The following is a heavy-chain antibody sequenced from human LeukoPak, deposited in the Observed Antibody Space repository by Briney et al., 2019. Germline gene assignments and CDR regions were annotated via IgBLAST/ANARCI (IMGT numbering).Heavy chain of an antibody. V-gene: IGHV3-7*04. CDR1: GFTFSSFW. CDR3: ARDQGSGLFDP. CDR2: IKQGGSEK. Sequence: GGSLRLSCAASGFTFSSFWMSWVRQAPGKGLEWVASIKQGGSEKYYVDSVKGRFTISRDNAKNSLYLQMNSLRAEDTAVYYCARDQGSGLFDPWGQGTLVTVSS. D-gene: IGHD3-22*01. J-gene: IGHJ5*02.